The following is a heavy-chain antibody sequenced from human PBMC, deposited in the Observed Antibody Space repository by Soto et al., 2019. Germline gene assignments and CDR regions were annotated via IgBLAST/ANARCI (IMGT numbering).Heavy chain of an antibody. CDR1: GFTFSSYS. CDR2: ISSSSSTI. Sequence: PGGSLRLSCAASGFTFSSYSMNWVRQAPGKGLEWVSYISSSSSTIYYADSVKGRFTISRDNAKNSLYLQMNSLRDEDTAVYYCARDGATSAVVPSRYTYYYYGMDVWGQGTTVTVSS. D-gene: IGHD2-2*01. CDR3: ARDGATSAVVPSRYTYYYYGMDV. V-gene: IGHV3-48*02. J-gene: IGHJ6*02.